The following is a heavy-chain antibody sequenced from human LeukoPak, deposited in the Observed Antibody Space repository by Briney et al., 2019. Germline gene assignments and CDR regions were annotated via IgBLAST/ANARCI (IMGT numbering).Heavy chain of an antibody. V-gene: IGHV5-51*01. CDR3: GRRREAYNLDY. CDR2: IYPGDSDT. Sequence: GESLKISCKGPGYSFTSYWIGWVRQMPGKGLEWMGIIYPGDSDTRYSPSFQGQVTISADKSISTAYLQWSSLKASDTAMYYCGRRREAYNLDYWGQGTLVTVSS. CDR1: GYSFTSYW. D-gene: IGHD5-24*01. J-gene: IGHJ4*02.